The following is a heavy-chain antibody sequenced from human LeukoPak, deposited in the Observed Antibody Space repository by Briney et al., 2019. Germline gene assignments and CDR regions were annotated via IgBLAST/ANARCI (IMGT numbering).Heavy chain of an antibody. V-gene: IGHV3-21*01. CDR2: ISSSSSYI. J-gene: IGHJ4*02. D-gene: IGHD6-19*01. CDR3: ANLIAVAGTGGWDY. CDR1: GFTFSSYS. Sequence: GGSLRLSCAASGFTFSSYSMNWVRQAPGKGLEWVSSISSSSSYIYYADSVKGRFTISRDNSKNTLYLQMNSLRAEDTAVYYCANLIAVAGTGGWDYWGQGTLVTVSS.